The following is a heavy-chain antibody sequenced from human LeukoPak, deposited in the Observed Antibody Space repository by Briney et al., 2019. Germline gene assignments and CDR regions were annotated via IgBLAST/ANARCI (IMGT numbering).Heavy chain of an antibody. CDR1: GGSISSYY. J-gene: IGHJ6*02. D-gene: IGHD1-26*01. V-gene: IGHV4-59*01. CDR3: ARSASGLDGMDV. Sequence: SETLSLTCTVPGGSISSYYWSWIRQPPGQGLEWIGYIYYSGSTNYNPSLKSRVTISVDTSKNQFSLKLSSVTAADTAVYYCARSASGLDGMDVWGQGTTVTVSS. CDR2: IYYSGST.